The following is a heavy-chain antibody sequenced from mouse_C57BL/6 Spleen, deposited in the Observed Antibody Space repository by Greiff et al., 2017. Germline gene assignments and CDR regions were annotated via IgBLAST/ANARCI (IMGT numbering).Heavy chain of an antibody. CDR2: IYPRSGNT. D-gene: IGHD2-4*01. CDR3: ARRPYDYDGEAY. J-gene: IGHJ3*01. V-gene: IGHV1-81*01. Sequence: QVQLQQSGAELARPGASVKLSCKASGYTFTSYGISWVKQRTGQGLEWIGEIYPRSGNTYYNEKFKGKATLTADKSSSTAYMELRSLTSEDSAVYFCARRPYDYDGEAYWGQGTLVTVSA. CDR1: GYTFTSYG.